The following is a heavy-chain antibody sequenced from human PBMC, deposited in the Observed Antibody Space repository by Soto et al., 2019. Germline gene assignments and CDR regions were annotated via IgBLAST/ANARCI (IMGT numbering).Heavy chain of an antibody. Sequence: SVEFSSKSWGGSFCSDAITWVRQAPGQGLEWVGGIIPIFGTANYAQKFQGRVTITADESTSTAYMELSSLRSEDTAVYYCARDLAARPDNWFDPWGQGTLVPVSA. CDR2: IIPIFGTA. CDR3: ARDLAARPDNWFDP. CDR1: GGSFCSDA. D-gene: IGHD6-6*01. V-gene: IGHV1-69*01. J-gene: IGHJ5*02.